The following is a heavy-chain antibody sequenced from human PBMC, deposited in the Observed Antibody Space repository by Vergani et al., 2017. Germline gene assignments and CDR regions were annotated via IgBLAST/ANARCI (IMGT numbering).Heavy chain of an antibody. CDR3: AKPLHYCFDTTNCYRGAVDH. D-gene: IGHD2-21*01. V-gene: IGHV3-23*04. Sequence: VHLVESGGGVVQPGRSLTLSCVASGFTFTNYAMNWVRHAPGKGLEWVSTIINTGETYYADSVKGRFTISRDNSKNTVYLQMNSLRAEDTAKYYCAKPLHYCFDTTNCYRGAVDHWGQGTLVTVSS. CDR2: IINTGET. CDR1: GFTFTNYA. J-gene: IGHJ4*02.